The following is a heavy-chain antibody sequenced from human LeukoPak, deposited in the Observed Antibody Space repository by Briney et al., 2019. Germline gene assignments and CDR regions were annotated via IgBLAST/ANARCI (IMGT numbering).Heavy chain of an antibody. D-gene: IGHD3-22*01. V-gene: IGHV4-39*07. CDR1: GGSISSGNYY. CDR3: ASEAYYYDSSGYYKY. Sequence: SETLSLTCTVSGGSISSGNYYWGWIRQPPGKGLEWIGSISHSGSTYYNASLKSRVRISVDTSKNQFSLKLSSVTAADTAVYYCASEAYYYDSSGYYKYWGQGTLVTVSS. CDR2: ISHSGST. J-gene: IGHJ4*02.